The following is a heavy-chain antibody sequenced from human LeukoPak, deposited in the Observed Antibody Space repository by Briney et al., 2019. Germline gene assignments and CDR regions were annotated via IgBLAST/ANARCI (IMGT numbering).Heavy chain of an antibody. V-gene: IGHV4-59*01. CDR3: ARAVAGTWPNWFDP. J-gene: IGHJ5*02. CDR2: IYYSGST. D-gene: IGHD6-19*01. Sequence: SETLSLTCTVSGGSISSYYWSWIRQPPGKGLEWIGYIYYSGSTNYNPSLKSRVTISVDTSKNQFSLKLRSVTAADTAVYYCARAVAGTWPNWFDPWGQGTLVTVSS. CDR1: GGSISSYY.